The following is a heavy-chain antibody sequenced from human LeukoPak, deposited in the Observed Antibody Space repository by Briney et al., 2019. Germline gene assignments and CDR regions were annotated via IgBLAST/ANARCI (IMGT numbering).Heavy chain of an antibody. Sequence: GGSLRLSCAASGFTFSSYGMHWVRQAPGKGLEWVAVISYDGSNKYYADSVKGRFTISRDNSKNTLYLQMNSLRAEDTAVYYCAKLVGFSDPHPTDYWGQGTQVTVAS. J-gene: IGHJ4*02. CDR2: ISYDGSNK. CDR3: AKLVGFSDPHPTDY. D-gene: IGHD1-26*01. V-gene: IGHV3-30*18. CDR1: GFTFSSYG.